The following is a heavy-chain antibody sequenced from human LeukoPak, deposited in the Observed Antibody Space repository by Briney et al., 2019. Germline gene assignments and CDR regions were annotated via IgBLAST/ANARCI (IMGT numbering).Heavy chain of an antibody. V-gene: IGHV3-30*18. J-gene: IGHJ5*02. CDR1: GFTFSSYG. CDR3: AKEGSQHASSWFDH. Sequence: PGGSLRLSCEASGFTFSSYGMQWVRQAPGMGPEWVSVISHDGTVTHYADSVKGLFTISRDRSTNTLYLQMDSLRVEDTAVYYCAKEGSQHASSWFDHWGQGTLVTVSS. D-gene: IGHD6-13*01. CDR2: ISHDGTVT.